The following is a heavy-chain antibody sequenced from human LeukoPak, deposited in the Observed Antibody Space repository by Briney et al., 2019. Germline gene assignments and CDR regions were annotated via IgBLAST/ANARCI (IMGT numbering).Heavy chain of an antibody. Sequence: SETLSLTCTVSGGSISSSSYYWGWIRQPPGKGLEWIGSIYYSGSTYYNPSLKSRLTISVDPSKNQFSLKLSSVTAADTAVYYCARGFGQQLGGGAVSDYWGPGNLVPVS. CDR3: ARGFGQQLGGGAVSDY. D-gene: IGHD6-13*01. V-gene: IGHV4-39*07. J-gene: IGHJ4*02. CDR2: IYYSGST. CDR1: GGSISSSSYY.